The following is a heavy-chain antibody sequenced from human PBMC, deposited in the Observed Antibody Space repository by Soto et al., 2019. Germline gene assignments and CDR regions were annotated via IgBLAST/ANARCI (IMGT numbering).Heavy chain of an antibody. Sequence: GGSLRLSCAASGFTLSSRAMNWVRQAPGKGLEWVSFISGNSDIIYYADSVKGRFTISRDNGKNSLDLQMNSLTAEDTAVYYCARDSGRYSGWPLFYFWGQGA. J-gene: IGHJ4*02. D-gene: IGHD6-19*01. V-gene: IGHV3-48*01. CDR3: ARDSGRYSGWPLFYF. CDR1: GFTLSSRA. CDR2: ISGNSDII.